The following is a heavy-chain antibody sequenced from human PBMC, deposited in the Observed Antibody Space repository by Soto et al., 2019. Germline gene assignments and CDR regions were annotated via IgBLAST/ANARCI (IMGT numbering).Heavy chain of an antibody. V-gene: IGHV1-69*13. CDR1: GGTFSSYA. D-gene: IGHD3-3*01. J-gene: IGHJ6*02. CDR3: ASAPSITIFGVVVADYDGMDV. CDR2: IIPIFGTA. Sequence: ASVKVSCKASGGTFSSYAISWVRQAPGQGLEWMGGIIPIFGTANYAQKFQGRVTITADESTSTAYMELSSLRSEDTAVYYCASAPSITIFGVVVADYDGMDVWGQGTTVTVSS.